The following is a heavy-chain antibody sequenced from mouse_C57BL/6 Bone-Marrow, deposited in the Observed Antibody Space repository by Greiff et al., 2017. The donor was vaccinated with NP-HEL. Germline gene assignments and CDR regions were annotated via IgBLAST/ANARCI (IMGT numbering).Heavy chain of an antibody. D-gene: IGHD1-1*01. CDR3: ARDGSSYWYFDV. Sequence: EVQVVESGGGLVKPGGSLKLSCAASGSTFSSYAMSWVRQTPEKRLEWVATISDGGSYTYYPDNVKGRFTISRDNAKNNLYLQMSHLKSEDTAMYYCARDGSSYWYFDVWGTGTTVTVSS. J-gene: IGHJ1*03. CDR1: GSTFSSYA. V-gene: IGHV5-4*01. CDR2: ISDGGSYT.